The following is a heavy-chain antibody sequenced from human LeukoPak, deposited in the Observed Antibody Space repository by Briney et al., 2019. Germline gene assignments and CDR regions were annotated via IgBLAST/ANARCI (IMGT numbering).Heavy chain of an antibody. V-gene: IGHV4-4*07. J-gene: IGHJ4*02. CDR3: ARGEYYGSGSSFDY. Sequence: SETLSLTCTVSGGSISSYYWSWIRQPAGKGLEWIGRIYTSGSTNYNPSLKSRVTMSVDTSKNQFSLKLSSVTAADTAVYYCARGEYYGSGSSFDYWGQGTLVTVSS. CDR1: GGSISSYY. D-gene: IGHD3-10*01. CDR2: IYTSGST.